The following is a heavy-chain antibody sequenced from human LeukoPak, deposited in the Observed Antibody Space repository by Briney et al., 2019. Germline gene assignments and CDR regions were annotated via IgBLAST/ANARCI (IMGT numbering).Heavy chain of an antibody. J-gene: IGHJ4*02. D-gene: IGHD1-26*01. CDR1: GFTFSSYE. V-gene: IGHV3-48*01. CDR3: ARDVFSLLNY. CDR2: ISSSSSTI. Sequence: GGSLRLSCAASGFTFSSYEMNWVRQAPGKGLEWVSYISSSSSTIYYADSVKGRFTISRDNAKNSLYLQMNSLRAEDTAVYYCARDVFSLLNYWGQGTLVTVSS.